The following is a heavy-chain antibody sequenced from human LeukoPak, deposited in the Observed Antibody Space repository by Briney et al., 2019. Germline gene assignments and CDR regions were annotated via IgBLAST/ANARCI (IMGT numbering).Heavy chain of an antibody. Sequence: GGSLRLSCAASGFTFSSYSMNWVRQAPGKGLEWVSSISSSSSYIYYADSVKGRFTISRDNAKNSLYLQMNSLRAEDTAVYYCAREYYDSSAQPFWYFDLWGRGTLVTVSS. CDR2: ISSSSSYI. CDR3: AREYYDSSAQPFWYFDL. D-gene: IGHD3-22*01. V-gene: IGHV3-21*01. CDR1: GFTFSSYS. J-gene: IGHJ2*01.